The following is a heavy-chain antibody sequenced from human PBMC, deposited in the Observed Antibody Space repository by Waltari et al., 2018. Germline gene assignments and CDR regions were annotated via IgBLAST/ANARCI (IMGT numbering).Heavy chain of an antibody. CDR1: GGSFSGYY. J-gene: IGHJ2*01. V-gene: IGHV4-34*01. CDR3: AARHIICGGDCYPHWYFDL. D-gene: IGHD2-21*02. Sequence: QVQLQQWGAGLLQPSETLSLTCAVYGGSFSGYYWSWLRPPPGKGLEWIGEINHSGSTNYNPSLKSRVTISVDTSKNQFSLKLSSVTAADTAVYYCAARHIICGGDCYPHWYFDLWGRGTLVTVSS. CDR2: INHSGST.